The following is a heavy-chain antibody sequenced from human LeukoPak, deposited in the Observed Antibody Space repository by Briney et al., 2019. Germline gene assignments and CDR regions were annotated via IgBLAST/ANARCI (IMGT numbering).Heavy chain of an antibody. Sequence: PGGSLRLSCAASGFTFSSYGMHWVRQAPGKGLEWVAVISYDGSNKYYADSVKGRFTISRDNSKNTLYLQMNSLRAEDTAVYYCAKDEEYYDILTGYFDYWGQGTLVTVSS. CDR3: AKDEEYYDILTGYFDY. J-gene: IGHJ4*02. CDR1: GFTFSSYG. V-gene: IGHV3-30*18. D-gene: IGHD3-9*01. CDR2: ISYDGSNK.